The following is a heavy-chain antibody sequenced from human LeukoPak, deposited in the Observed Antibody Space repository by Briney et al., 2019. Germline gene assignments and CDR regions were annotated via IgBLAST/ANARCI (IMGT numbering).Heavy chain of an antibody. Sequence: SETLSLTCAAYGGSFSGYYWSWVRQPPGKGLEWIGEINHSGSTNYNPSLKSRVTISVDTSKNQFSLKLSSVTAADTAVYYCARGVVLLWFGELFNVRPGFDYWGRGTLVTVSS. V-gene: IGHV4-34*01. D-gene: IGHD3-10*01. CDR1: GGSFSGYY. J-gene: IGHJ4*02. CDR3: ARGVVLLWFGELFNVRPGFDY. CDR2: INHSGST.